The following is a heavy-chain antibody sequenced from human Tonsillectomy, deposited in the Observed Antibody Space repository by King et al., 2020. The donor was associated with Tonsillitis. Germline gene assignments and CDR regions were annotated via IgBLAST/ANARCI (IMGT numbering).Heavy chain of an antibody. J-gene: IGHJ4*02. Sequence: QLQESGPGLVKPSETLSLTCTVSGGSISNYYWSWIRQPPGKGLEWIGYIYYSGSTNYNPSLKSRVTISVDTSKNQFSLKLSSVTAADTAVYYCARVQVYYYASSGYYFDYWGQGTLLTVSS. D-gene: IGHD3-22*01. CDR1: GGSISNYY. CDR2: IYYSGST. CDR3: ARVQVYYYASSGYYFDY. V-gene: IGHV4-59*01.